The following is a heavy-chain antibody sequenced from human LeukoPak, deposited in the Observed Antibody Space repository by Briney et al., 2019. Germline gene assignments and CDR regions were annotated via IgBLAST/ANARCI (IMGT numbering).Heavy chain of an antibody. V-gene: IGHV3-13*01. CDR2: TGTAGDT. Sequence: GGSLRLSCAASGFTFSNYDMHWVRQVTGKGLEWVSGTGTAGDTYYPGSVKGRFTISRENAKNFLYLQMNSLRAGDTAVYYCTRAARSGYSYGWSFDFWGQGTLVTVSS. CDR1: GFTFSNYD. CDR3: TRAARSGYSYGWSFDF. D-gene: IGHD3-10*01. J-gene: IGHJ4*02.